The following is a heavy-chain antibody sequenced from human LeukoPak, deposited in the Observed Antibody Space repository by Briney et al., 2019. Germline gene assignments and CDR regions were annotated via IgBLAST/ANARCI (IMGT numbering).Heavy chain of an antibody. CDR1: GYTFTSYY. J-gene: IGHJ3*02. CDR2: INPSGGST. Sequence: GASVKVSCKASGYTFTSYYMHWVRQAPGQGLEWMGIINPSGGSTSYAEKFQGRVTMTSDMSTSTVYMELSSLRSEDTAVYYCARGLIAYCGGDCAFDAFDIWGQGTMVTVSS. V-gene: IGHV1-46*01. CDR3: ARGLIAYCGGDCAFDAFDI. D-gene: IGHD2-21*02.